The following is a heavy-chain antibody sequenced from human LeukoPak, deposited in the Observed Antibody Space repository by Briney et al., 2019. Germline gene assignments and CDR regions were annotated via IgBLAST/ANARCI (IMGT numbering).Heavy chain of an antibody. D-gene: IGHD3-22*01. V-gene: IGHV4-59*08. Sequence: SETLSLTCTVSGGSISSYYWSWIRQPPGKRLEWIGYIYYSGSTNYNPSLKSRVTISVDTSKNQFSLKLSSVTAADTAVYYCARQAQYYYDSSGYYPRENYFDYWGQGTLVTVSS. CDR1: GGSISSYY. J-gene: IGHJ4*02. CDR3: ARQAQYYYDSSGYYPRENYFDY. CDR2: IYYSGST.